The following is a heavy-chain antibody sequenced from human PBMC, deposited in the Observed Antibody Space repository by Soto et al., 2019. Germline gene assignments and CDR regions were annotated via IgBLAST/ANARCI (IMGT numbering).Heavy chain of an antibody. CDR3: ARDRYGDDYGDYTHSGTGVSDY. V-gene: IGHV3-33*01. CDR2: IWYDGSNK. D-gene: IGHD4-17*01. CDR1: GFTFSSYG. Sequence: QVQLVESGGGVVQPGRSLRLSCAASGFTFSSYGMHWVRQAPGKGLEWVAVIWYDGSNKYYADSVKGRFTISRDNSKNTLYLQMNSLRAEDTAVYYCARDRYGDDYGDYTHSGTGVSDYWGQGTLVTVSS. J-gene: IGHJ4*02.